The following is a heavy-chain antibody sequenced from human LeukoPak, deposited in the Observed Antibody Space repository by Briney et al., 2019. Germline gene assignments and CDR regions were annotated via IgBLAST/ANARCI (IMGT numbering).Heavy chain of an antibody. J-gene: IGHJ4*02. CDR3: ASLGAPMVDY. CDR1: GYTFTSYH. Sequence: ASVKVSCKASGYTFTSYHMHWVRQAPGQGLEWMGWMNPNSGNAGYAQKFQGRVTMTRNTSISTAYMELSSLRSEDTAMYYCASLGAPMVDYWGQGTLITVSP. V-gene: IGHV1-8*02. D-gene: IGHD1-26*01. CDR2: MNPNSGNA.